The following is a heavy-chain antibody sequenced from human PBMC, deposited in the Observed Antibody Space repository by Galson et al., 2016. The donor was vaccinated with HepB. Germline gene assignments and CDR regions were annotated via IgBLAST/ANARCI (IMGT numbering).Heavy chain of an antibody. CDR1: GFTFRNHQ. V-gene: IGHV3-74*01. CDR3: ARDLSGPDY. Sequence: SLRLSCAVSGFTFRNHQMHWLRQVPGKGLVWVSRIAPDGNIPIYADSVKGRFTISRDNAENMLYLQMNSLRAEDTAIYYCARDLSGPDYWGQGTLVTVSS. CDR2: IAPDGNIP. J-gene: IGHJ4*02.